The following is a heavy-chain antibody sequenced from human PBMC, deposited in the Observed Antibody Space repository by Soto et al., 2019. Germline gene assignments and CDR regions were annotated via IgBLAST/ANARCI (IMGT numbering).Heavy chain of an antibody. CDR2: INSDGSRT. CDR1: VFTFSSYW. V-gene: IGHV3-74*01. Sequence: EVQLVESGGGLVQPGESLRLSCAASVFTFSSYWMHWVRQAPGKGLVWVSRINSDGSRTNYADSVKGRFTVARDNAKNTQYLQMNSLRAEDTAVYYCARVLTGSWNSFDPWGQGTLVTVSS. CDR3: ARVLTGSWNSFDP. D-gene: IGHD2-15*01. J-gene: IGHJ5*02.